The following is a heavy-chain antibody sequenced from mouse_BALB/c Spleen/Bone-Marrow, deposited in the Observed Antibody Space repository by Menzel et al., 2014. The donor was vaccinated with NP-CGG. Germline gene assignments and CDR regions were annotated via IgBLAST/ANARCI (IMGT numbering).Heavy chain of an antibody. D-gene: IGHD2-4*01. CDR1: GYTFTSYV. CDR3: ARWRCDCEWYFDV. Sequence: EVQLQQSGPELVKPGASVKMSCKASGYTFTSYVMHWVKQKPGQGLEWIGNINPYNDNTKYNEKFKGKATLTSDKSSSPTYTQLSNLPSEDCAVYYCARWRCDCEWYFDVWGAGTTVTVSS. CDR2: INPYNDNT. J-gene: IGHJ1*01. V-gene: IGHV1-14*01.